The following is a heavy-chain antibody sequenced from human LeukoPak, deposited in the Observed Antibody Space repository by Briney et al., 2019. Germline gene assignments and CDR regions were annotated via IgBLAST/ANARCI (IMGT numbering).Heavy chain of an antibody. CDR1: GYSFRDHH. V-gene: IGHV1-2*02. J-gene: IGHJ4*02. CDR3: SSHYGPGPV. CDR2: IHPGTGDT. Sequence: ASVKVSCKALGYSFRDHHVIWVRQAPGQGLEWMGWIHPGTGDTKFGQNFQGRLTMTWDTSVTTAYMDLIELTSDDTAVYYCSSHYGPGPVWGQGTLVTASS. D-gene: IGHD3-10*01.